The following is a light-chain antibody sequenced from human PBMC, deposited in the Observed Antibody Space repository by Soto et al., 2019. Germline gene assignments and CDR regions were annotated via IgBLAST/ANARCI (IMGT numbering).Light chain of an antibody. Sequence: EIVLTQSPGTLSLSPGERATLSCRASQSVSSSYLAWYQQKPGQAPRLLIYGASSRATVIPDRFSGSGSGTDFTLTISRLEPEDFAVYYCQQYGSSPLTFGPGTKVDIK. J-gene: IGKJ3*01. CDR1: QSVSSSY. V-gene: IGKV3-20*01. CDR3: QQYGSSPLT. CDR2: GAS.